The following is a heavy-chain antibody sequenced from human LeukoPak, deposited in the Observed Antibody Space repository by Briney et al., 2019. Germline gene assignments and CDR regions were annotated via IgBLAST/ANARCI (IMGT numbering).Heavy chain of an antibody. Sequence: GGSLRLSCAASGFTFSSYGMHWVRQAPGKGLEWVAVKWYDGSNKYYADSVKGRFTISRDNSKNTLYLQMNSLRAEDTAVYYCARDAVYSSSWQYYWGQGTLVTVSS. J-gene: IGHJ4*02. V-gene: IGHV3-33*01. CDR2: KWYDGSNK. D-gene: IGHD6-13*01. CDR1: GFTFSSYG. CDR3: ARDAVYSSSWQYY.